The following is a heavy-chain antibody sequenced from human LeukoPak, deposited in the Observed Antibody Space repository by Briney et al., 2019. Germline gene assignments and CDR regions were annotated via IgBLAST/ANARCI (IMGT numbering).Heavy chain of an antibody. CDR3: ATAYYDFWSGYYSMDY. J-gene: IGHJ4*02. CDR1: GYTFTSYG. Sequence: ASVKVSCKASGYTFTSYGISWVRQAPGQGLEWMGWISAYNGNTNYAQKLQGRGTMTTDTSTSTAYMELRSLRSDDTAVYYCATAYYDFWSGYYSMDYWGQGTLVTVSS. D-gene: IGHD3-3*01. V-gene: IGHV1-18*01. CDR2: ISAYNGNT.